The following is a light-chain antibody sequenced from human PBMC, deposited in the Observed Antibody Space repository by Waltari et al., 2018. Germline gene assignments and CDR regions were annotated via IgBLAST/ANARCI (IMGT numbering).Light chain of an antibody. J-gene: IGLJ1*01. V-gene: IGLV1-44*01. Sequence: QSVLTQPPSASGTPGQRVTISCSGSSSNIGGTPVNWYQQFPGRAPKLLIYSNNQRPSGVPDRVSGSKSGTSASLAISGLQSEDEADFYCAAWDDSLDGYVFGTGTKVTVL. CDR2: SNN. CDR3: AAWDDSLDGYV. CDR1: SSNIGGTP.